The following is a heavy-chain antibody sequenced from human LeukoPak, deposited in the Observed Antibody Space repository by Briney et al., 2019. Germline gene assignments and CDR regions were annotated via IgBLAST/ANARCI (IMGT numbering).Heavy chain of an antibody. CDR1: GGSISSYY. J-gene: IGHJ3*02. D-gene: IGHD2-2*01. CDR2: IYYSGST. Sequence: PSQTLSLTCTVSGGSISSYYWSWIRQPPGKGLEWIGYIYYSGSTNYNPSLKSRVTISVDTSKNQFSLKLNSVTAADTAVYYCARASLWSSKPLTIWGQGTMVTVSS. CDR3: ARASLWSSKPLTI. V-gene: IGHV4-59*01.